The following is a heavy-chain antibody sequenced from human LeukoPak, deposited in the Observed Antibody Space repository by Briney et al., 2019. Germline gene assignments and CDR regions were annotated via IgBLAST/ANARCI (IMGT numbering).Heavy chain of an antibody. Sequence: PGGSLRLSCTAPGFTFADFAVSWVRQAPGKGLQWIGLIRTEAVGGATEYATSVRGRFTVSRDDSKGIAYLQMNSLKTEDTGVYYCARMMPGMDVWGQGTTATVSS. D-gene: IGHD2-2*01. V-gene: IGHV3-49*04. J-gene: IGHJ6*02. CDR2: IRTEAVGGAT. CDR3: ARMMPGMDV. CDR1: GFTFADFA.